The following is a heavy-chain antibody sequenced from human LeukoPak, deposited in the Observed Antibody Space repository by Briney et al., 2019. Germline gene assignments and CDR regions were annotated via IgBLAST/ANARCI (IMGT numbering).Heavy chain of an antibody. J-gene: IGHJ4*02. CDR1: GYIFTSYW. CDR3: ARPYGQRLNLDY. V-gene: IGHV5-51*01. CDR2: IYPGDSNT. Sequence: GESLKISCKGSGYIFTSYWIGWVRQMPGKGLEWMGIIYPGDSNTRYSPSFQGQVTISADKSITTAYLQWTSLKASDTAMYYCARPYGQRLNLDYWGQGTLVTVSS. D-gene: IGHD6-25*01.